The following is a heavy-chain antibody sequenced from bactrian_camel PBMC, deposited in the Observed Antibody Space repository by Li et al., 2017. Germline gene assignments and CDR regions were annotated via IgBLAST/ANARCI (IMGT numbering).Heavy chain of an antibody. CDR2: IKSDGTT. D-gene: IGHD2*01. CDR1: GFTFDDWE. Sequence: VQLVESGGGSVQAGGSQRLSCTASGFTFDDWEIGWYRQARKDECELVSAIKSDGTTQNGDSVKGRFTNSRDNAKSTVYLQMNSLKPEDTAMYYCAARGPYCYTKLSVRDFTYWGQGTQVTVS. V-gene: IGHV3S55*01. CDR3: AARGPYCYTKLSVRDFTY. J-gene: IGHJ6*01.